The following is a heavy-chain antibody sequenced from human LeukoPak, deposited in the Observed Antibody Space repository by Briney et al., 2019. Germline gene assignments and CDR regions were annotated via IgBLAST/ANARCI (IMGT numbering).Heavy chain of an antibody. V-gene: IGHV3-21*01. CDR3: ARGRDYYGSGSPPYYYYGMDV. CDR2: ISSSISYI. D-gene: IGHD3-10*01. Sequence: PGGSLILSCAASGFTLSSYSMNWVRQAPGKGLEWVSSISSSISYIYYADSVKGRFTISRDNAKNSLYLQMNSLRAEDTAVYYCARGRDYYGSGSPPYYYYGMDVWGKGTTVTVSS. J-gene: IGHJ6*04. CDR1: GFTLSSYS.